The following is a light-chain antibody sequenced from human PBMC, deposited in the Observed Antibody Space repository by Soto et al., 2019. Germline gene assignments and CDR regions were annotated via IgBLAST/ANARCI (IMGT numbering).Light chain of an antibody. J-gene: IGKJ1*01. CDR2: GAS. Sequence: IVMTQSPATLSVSPGERASLSCRASQSVSSNLAWYQQRPGQAPRLLIYGASTRANGIPARFSGSGSGTELTLTISSLQSEDSAVYYCQQYNYWPWTFGQGTKVEIK. CDR3: QQYNYWPWT. CDR1: QSVSSN. V-gene: IGKV3-15*01.